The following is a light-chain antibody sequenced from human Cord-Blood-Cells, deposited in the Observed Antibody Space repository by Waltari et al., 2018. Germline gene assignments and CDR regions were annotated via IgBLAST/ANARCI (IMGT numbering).Light chain of an antibody. CDR1: QGISSA. CDR3: QQLKSYPLT. V-gene: IGKV1-13*02. CDR2: DAS. Sequence: IQLTQSPSSLSASVRDRVTITCRASQGISSALAWYQRKPGKADKLLMYDASSLESGVPSRVNGSGSGTEFTLTISSLQPEDFATYYCQQLKSYPLTFGGGTKVEIK. J-gene: IGKJ4*01.